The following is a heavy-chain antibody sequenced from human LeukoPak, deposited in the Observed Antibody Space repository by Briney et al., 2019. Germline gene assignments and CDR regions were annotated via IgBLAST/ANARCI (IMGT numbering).Heavy chain of an antibody. J-gene: IGHJ6*02. CDR3: ARQDSSTPTYYYYYGMDV. D-gene: IGHD2-2*01. Sequence: GESLKISCKGSGYSFTSYWIGWVRQMPGKGLEWMGIIYPGDSDTRYSPSFQGQVTISADKSISTAYLQWGSLKASDTAMYYCARQDSSTPTYYYYYGMDVWGQGTTVTVSS. CDR2: IYPGDSDT. CDR1: GYSFTSYW. V-gene: IGHV5-51*01.